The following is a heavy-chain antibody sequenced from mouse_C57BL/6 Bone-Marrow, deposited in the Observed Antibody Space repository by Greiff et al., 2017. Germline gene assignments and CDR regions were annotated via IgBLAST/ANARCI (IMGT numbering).Heavy chain of an antibody. Sequence: VQLQQSGAELAKPGASVKLSCKASGYTFTSYWMHWVKQRPGQGLEWIGYINPSSGYTKYNQKFKDKATLTADKSSSTAYMQLSSLTYEDTAVYYFAKPIYYYAMDNWGQGTSVTVSS. CDR3: AKPIYYYAMDN. V-gene: IGHV1-7*01. CDR2: INPSSGYT. CDR1: GYTFTSYW. J-gene: IGHJ4*01.